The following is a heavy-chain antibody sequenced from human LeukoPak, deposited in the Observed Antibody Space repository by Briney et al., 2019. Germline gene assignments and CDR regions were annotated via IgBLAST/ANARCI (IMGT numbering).Heavy chain of an antibody. CDR2: IYYSGST. CDR3: ARSSIDSSGQGWFDP. J-gene: IGHJ5*02. CDR1: GGSMSSYY. Sequence: PSETLSLTCTVSGGSMSSYYWSWIRQPPGKGLEWIGYIYYSGSTNYNPSLKSRVAISVDTSKNQFSLKLSSVTAADTAVYYCARSSIDSSGQGWFDPWGQGTLVTVSS. D-gene: IGHD3-22*01. V-gene: IGHV4-59*08.